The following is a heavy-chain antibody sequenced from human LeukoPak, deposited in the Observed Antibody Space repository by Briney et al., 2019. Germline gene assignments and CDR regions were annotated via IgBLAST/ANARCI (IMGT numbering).Heavy chain of an antibody. CDR3: AKDYDYVWGSFCHIDD. Sequence: GRSLRFTCAASGFTFSSYGMHWVRQAPGKGLEWVAFISYDGRDKYYAASVKGRFTISRDNPKDTLYLQMNSLRAADTAVYYCAKDYDYVWGSFCHIDDWGQGTLVTVSS. V-gene: IGHV3-30*18. J-gene: IGHJ4*02. D-gene: IGHD3-16*01. CDR1: GFTFSSYG. CDR2: ISYDGRDK.